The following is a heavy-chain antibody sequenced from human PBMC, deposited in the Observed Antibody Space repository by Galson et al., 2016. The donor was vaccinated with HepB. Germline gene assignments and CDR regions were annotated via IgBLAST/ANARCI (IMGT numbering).Heavy chain of an antibody. CDR1: GGSFSGYH. V-gene: IGHV4-34*01. J-gene: IGHJ5*01. CDR2: INDSGST. CDR3: ARRDSNYYSASGSYSTIVEYNWFDS. D-gene: IGHD3-10*01. Sequence: SETLSLTCAVYGGSFSGYHWSWIRQPPGKGLEWIGEINDSGSTNYNLSLKSRVIISVDTSKKQFSLKLSSVTAADTAVYYCARRDSNYYSASGSYSTIVEYNWFDSWGQGTLVTVSS.